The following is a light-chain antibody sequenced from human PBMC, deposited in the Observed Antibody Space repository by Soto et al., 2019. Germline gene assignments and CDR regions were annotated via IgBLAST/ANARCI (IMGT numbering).Light chain of an antibody. CDR3: HQYNSYPYT. CDR1: QSISSW. Sequence: DIQMTQSPSTLSESVGGRVTITCRASQSISSWLAWYQQKPGKAPKLLIYDASSLESGVPSRFSGSGSGTEFTLTISSLQPDDFATYYCHQYNSYPYTFGQGTKVYIK. J-gene: IGKJ2*01. V-gene: IGKV1-5*01. CDR2: DAS.